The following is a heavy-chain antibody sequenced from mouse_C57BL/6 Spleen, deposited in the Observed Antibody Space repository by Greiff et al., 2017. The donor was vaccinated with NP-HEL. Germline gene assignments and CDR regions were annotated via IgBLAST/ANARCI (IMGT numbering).Heavy chain of an antibody. CDR2: IDPNSGGT. J-gene: IGHJ4*01. CDR1: GYTFTSYW. V-gene: IGHV1-72*01. Sequence: VQLQESGAELVKPGASVKLSCKASGYTFTSYWMHWVKQRPGRGLEWIGRIDPNSGGTKYNEKLKRKATLTVDKPSSTAYMQLSSLTSEDSAVYYSASPYGSSYFYAMDYWGQGTSVTVSS. D-gene: IGHD1-1*01. CDR3: ASPYGSSYFYAMDY.